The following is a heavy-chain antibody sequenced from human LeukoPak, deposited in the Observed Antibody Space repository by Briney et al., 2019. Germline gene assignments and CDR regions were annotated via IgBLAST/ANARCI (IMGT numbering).Heavy chain of an antibody. J-gene: IGHJ4*02. D-gene: IGHD3-10*01. CDR3: ARVQHSGITDY. V-gene: IGHV4-59*01. CDR2: IYYSGST. CDR1: GASISNYY. Sequence: NPSETLSLTCTVFGASISNYYWSWIRQPPGKGLEWIGYIYYSGSTKYNPSLKSRVTISVDTSKNQFSLRLSAVTAADTAIYYCARVQHSGITDYWGQGTLVTVSS.